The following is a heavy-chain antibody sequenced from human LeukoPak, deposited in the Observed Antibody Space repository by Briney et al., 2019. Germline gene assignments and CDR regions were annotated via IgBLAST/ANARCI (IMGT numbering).Heavy chain of an antibody. Sequence: SVKVSCKASGGTFSSYAISWVRQAPGQGLEWMGRIIPIFGTANYAQKFQGRVTITTDESTNTAYMELSSLRSEDTAVYYCARDGLLCSGGSCRAPNWFDPWGQGTLVTVSS. CDR1: GGTFSSYA. V-gene: IGHV1-69*05. J-gene: IGHJ5*02. CDR3: ARDGLLCSGGSCRAPNWFDP. D-gene: IGHD2-15*01. CDR2: IIPIFGTA.